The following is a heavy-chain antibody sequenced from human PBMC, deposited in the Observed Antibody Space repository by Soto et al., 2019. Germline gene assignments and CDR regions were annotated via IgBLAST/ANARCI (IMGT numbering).Heavy chain of an antibody. CDR1: GGTFSSYA. CDR2: SIPIFGTA. D-gene: IGHD5-12*01. CDR3: ASEGADGYNSY. V-gene: IGHV1-69*12. Sequence: QVQLVQSGAEVKKPGSSVKVSCKASGGTFSSYAISWVRQAPGQGLEWMGGSIPIFGTANYAQKFQGRVTITADESTSTGYMELSSLRSEDTAVYYCASEGADGYNSYWGQGTLVTVSS. J-gene: IGHJ4*02.